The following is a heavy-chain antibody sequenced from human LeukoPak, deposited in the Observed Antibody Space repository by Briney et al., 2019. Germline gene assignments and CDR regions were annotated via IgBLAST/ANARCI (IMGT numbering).Heavy chain of an antibody. CDR1: GFTFNTYT. Sequence: SGGSLRLSCEASGFTFNTYTMAWVRQAPGKGLEWVSYISSSGDTIYYADSVKGRFTISRDNAKNSLYLQMNSLRAEDTAVYYRARVLPYFDYWGQGTLVTVSS. V-gene: IGHV3-48*04. J-gene: IGHJ4*02. CDR3: ARVLPYFDY. CDR2: ISSSGDTI.